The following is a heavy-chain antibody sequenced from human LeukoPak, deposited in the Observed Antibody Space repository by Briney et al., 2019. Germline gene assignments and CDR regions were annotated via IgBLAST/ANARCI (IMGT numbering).Heavy chain of an antibody. CDR1: GFTFSSYS. Sequence: PGGSLRLSCAASGFTFSSYSMNWVRQAPGKGLEWVSYISSSSSTIYYADSVKGRFTISRDNAKNSLYLQMNSLRAEDTAVYYCARDSVSILTGLDYWGQGTPVTVSS. V-gene: IGHV3-48*01. J-gene: IGHJ4*02. D-gene: IGHD3-9*01. CDR3: ARDSVSILTGLDY. CDR2: ISSSSSTI.